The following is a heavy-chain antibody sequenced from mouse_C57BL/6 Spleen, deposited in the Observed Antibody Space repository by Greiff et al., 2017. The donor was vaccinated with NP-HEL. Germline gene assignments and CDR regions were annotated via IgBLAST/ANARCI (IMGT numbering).Heavy chain of an antibody. CDR1: GFTFSDYY. CDR3: ARDGDGYHWYFDV. J-gene: IGHJ1*03. Sequence: EVKLMESEGGLVQPGSSMKLSCTASGFTFSDYYMAWVRQVPEKGLEWVANINYDGSSTYYLDSLKSRFIISRDNAKNILYLQMSSLKSEDTATYYCARDGDGYHWYFDVWGTGTTVTVSS. CDR2: INYDGSST. D-gene: IGHD2-3*01. V-gene: IGHV5-16*01.